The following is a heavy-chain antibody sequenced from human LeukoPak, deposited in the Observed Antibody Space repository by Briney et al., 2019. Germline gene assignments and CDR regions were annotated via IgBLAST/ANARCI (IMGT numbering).Heavy chain of an antibody. J-gene: IGHJ4*02. D-gene: IGHD3-22*01. CDR3: AKDSKPYPYYYDSSGYCGD. Sequence: GGSRRLSCAASGFTFSSYGMPWVRQAPGKGLEWGAVISYDGSNKYYADSVKGRFTISRDNSKNTLYLQMNSLRAEDTAVYYCAKDSKPYPYYYDSSGYCGDWGQGTLVTVSS. CDR1: GFTFSSYG. CDR2: ISYDGSNK. V-gene: IGHV3-30*18.